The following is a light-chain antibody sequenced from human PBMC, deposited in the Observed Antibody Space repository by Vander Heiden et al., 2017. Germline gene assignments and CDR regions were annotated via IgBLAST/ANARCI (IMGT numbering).Light chain of an antibody. J-gene: IGKJ4*01. V-gene: IGKV1-5*01. CDR1: QTLTYW. CDR3: QQYTSDSLN. CDR2: DAS. Sequence: DIQMTRSPSALSASVGDRVTITRRASQTLTYWLAWYQQKPGKAPKLLITDASRLESGVPSRFSGTGSGTEFTLTISSLQPDDFATYYCQQYTSDSLNFGGGTKVEIK.